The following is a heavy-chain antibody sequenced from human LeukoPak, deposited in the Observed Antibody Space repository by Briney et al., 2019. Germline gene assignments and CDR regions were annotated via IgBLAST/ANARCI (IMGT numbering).Heavy chain of an antibody. Sequence: SVKVSCKASGGTFSSYAISWVRQVPGQGLEWMGRIIPILGIANYAQKFQGRVTITADKSTSTAYMELSSLRSEDTAVYYCAGPIVGAEEGWYWGQGTLVTVSS. CDR3: AGPIVGAEEGWY. CDR1: GGTFSSYA. CDR2: IIPILGIA. J-gene: IGHJ4*02. D-gene: IGHD1-26*01. V-gene: IGHV1-69*04.